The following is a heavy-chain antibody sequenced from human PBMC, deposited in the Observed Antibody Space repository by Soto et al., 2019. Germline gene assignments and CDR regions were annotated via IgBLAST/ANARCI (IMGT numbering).Heavy chain of an antibody. J-gene: IGHJ4*02. V-gene: IGHV3-23*01. CDR2: ISGSGGVT. CDR3: AKNRQFRSYYESAGHYDN. D-gene: IGHD3-10*01. Sequence: EVELLESGGGLVQPGGSLRLSCVASGFTFKNYDMRWIRQAPGKGLESVSGISGSGGVTYYADSVKGRFTISRDNSKNTLYLQMNSLRAEDTAIYYCAKNRQFRSYYESAGHYDNWGQGTLVTVSS. CDR1: GFTFKNYD.